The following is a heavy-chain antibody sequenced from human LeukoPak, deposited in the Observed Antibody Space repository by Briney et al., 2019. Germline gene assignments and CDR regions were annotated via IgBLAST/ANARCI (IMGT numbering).Heavy chain of an antibody. CDR1: GGTFSSYA. CDR3: AARGAGAFDY. CDR2: IIPIFGTA. V-gene: IGHV1-69*13. J-gene: IGHJ4*02. Sequence: ASVKVSCKASGGTFSSYAISWVRQAPGQGLEWMGGIIPIFGTANYAQKFQGRVTITADESTSTAYMELSSLRSEDTAVYYCAARGAGAFDYWGQGTLVTVSS. D-gene: IGHD6-13*01.